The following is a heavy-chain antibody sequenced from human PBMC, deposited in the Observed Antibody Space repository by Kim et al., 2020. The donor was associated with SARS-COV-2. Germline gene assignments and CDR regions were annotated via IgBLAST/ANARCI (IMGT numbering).Heavy chain of an antibody. CDR3: ASTIGSYYRYFDY. CDR1: GGSFSGYY. D-gene: IGHD1-26*01. V-gene: IGHV4-34*01. Sequence: ETLSLTCAVYGGSFSGYYWSWIRQPPGKGLEWIGEINHSGSTNYNPSLKSRVTISVDTSKNQFSLKLSSVTAADTAVYYCASTIGSYYRYFDYWGQGTLVTVSS. CDR2: INHSGST. J-gene: IGHJ4*02.